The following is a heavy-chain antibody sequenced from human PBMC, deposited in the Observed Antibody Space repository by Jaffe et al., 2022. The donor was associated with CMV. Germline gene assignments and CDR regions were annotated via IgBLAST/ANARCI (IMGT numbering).Heavy chain of an antibody. CDR1: GGSFSGYY. D-gene: IGHD5-18*01. V-gene: IGHV4-34*01. J-gene: IGHJ4*02. CDR2: INHSGST. Sequence: QVQLQQWGAGLLKPSETLSLTCAVYGGSFSGYYWSWIRQPPGKGLEWIGEINHSGSTNYNPSLKSRVTISVDTSKNQFSLKLSSVTAADTAVYYCARGGVGYSYGYAEDYWGQGTLVTVSS. CDR3: ARGGVGYSYGYAEDY.